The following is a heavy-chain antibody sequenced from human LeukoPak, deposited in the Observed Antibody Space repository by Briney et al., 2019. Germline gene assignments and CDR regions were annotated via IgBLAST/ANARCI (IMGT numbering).Heavy chain of an antibody. CDR2: IYYSGST. V-gene: IGHV4-31*03. Sequence: PSQTLSLTCTVSGGSISSGGYYWSWIRQHPGKGLEWIGYIYYSGSTYYNPSLKSRVTISVDTSKNQFSLKLSSVTAADTAVYYCARGPSGDYYDSSGYKIDYWGRGTLVTVSS. D-gene: IGHD3-22*01. CDR3: ARGPSGDYYDSSGYKIDY. J-gene: IGHJ4*02. CDR1: GGSISSGGYY.